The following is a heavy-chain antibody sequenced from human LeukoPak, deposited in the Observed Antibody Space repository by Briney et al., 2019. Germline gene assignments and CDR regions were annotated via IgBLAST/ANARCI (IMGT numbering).Heavy chain of an antibody. Sequence: SETLSLTCTVSGGSISSYYWSWIRQPPGKGLEWIGYIYYSGSTNYNPSLKSRVTMSVDTSKNQFSLKLSSVTAADTAVYYCARDISEGPPPEYDYVWGSYRYSGGYFDYWGQGTLVTVSS. CDR2: IYYSGST. CDR3: ARDISEGPPPEYDYVWGSYRYSGGYFDY. D-gene: IGHD3-16*02. V-gene: IGHV4-59*12. J-gene: IGHJ4*02. CDR1: GGSISSYY.